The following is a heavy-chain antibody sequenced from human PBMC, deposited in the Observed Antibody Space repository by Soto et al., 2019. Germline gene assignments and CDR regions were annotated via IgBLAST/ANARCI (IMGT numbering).Heavy chain of an antibody. D-gene: IGHD3-10*01. J-gene: IGHJ3*02. V-gene: IGHV4-59*08. Sequence: SETLSLTCTVSGRSISSYYWSWIRQPPGKGLEWIGYIYYSGSTNYNPSLKSRVTISVDTSKNQFSLKLSSVTAADTAVYYCARRYGGAFDIWGQGTMVT. CDR1: GRSISSYY. CDR2: IYYSGST. CDR3: ARRYGGAFDI.